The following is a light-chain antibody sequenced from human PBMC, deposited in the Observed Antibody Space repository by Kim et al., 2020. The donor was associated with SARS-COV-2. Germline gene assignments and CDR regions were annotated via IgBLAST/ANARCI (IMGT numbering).Light chain of an antibody. CDR1: QSISTW. Sequence: ASVGDSAPITCRASQSISTWLAWYQQKPGKAPKLLIYKASSLESGVPSRFSGSGSGTDFTLTVSSLQPDDFATYYCQQYNSYPWTFGQGTKVDIK. CDR3: QQYNSYPWT. CDR2: KAS. V-gene: IGKV1-5*03. J-gene: IGKJ1*01.